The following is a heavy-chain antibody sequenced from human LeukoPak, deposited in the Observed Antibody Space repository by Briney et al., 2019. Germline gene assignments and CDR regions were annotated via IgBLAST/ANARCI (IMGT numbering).Heavy chain of an antibody. Sequence: GGPLRLSCAASGFTFSSYAMSWVRQAPGKGLEWVSAISGSGGSTYYADSVKGRFTISRDNSKNTLYLQMNSLRAEDTAVYYCAKFLPTHIVVANYYFDYWGQGTLVTVSS. CDR2: ISGSGGST. D-gene: IGHD2-21*01. J-gene: IGHJ4*02. CDR1: GFTFSSYA. CDR3: AKFLPTHIVVANYYFDY. V-gene: IGHV3-23*01.